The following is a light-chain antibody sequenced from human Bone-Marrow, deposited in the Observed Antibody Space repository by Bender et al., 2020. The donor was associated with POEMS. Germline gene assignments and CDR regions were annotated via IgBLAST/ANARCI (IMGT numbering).Light chain of an antibody. V-gene: IGLV2-23*02. CDR2: EVS. CDR1: SSDVGSYDL. CDR3: CSYAGSSNVI. Sequence: QSALTQPASVSGSPGQSITISCTGTSSDVGSYDLVSWYQQYPGKAPKLMIYEVSKRPSGISNRFSASEFGNTASLTISGLQAEDEADYHCCSYAGSSNVIFGGGTKLTVL. J-gene: IGLJ2*01.